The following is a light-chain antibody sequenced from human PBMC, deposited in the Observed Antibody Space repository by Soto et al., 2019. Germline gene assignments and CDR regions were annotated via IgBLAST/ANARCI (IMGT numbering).Light chain of an antibody. V-gene: IGKV3-11*01. J-gene: IGKJ5*01. CDR1: QSVGRY. CDR2: DAS. Sequence: ENVLTQSPAILSLSPGDTATLSCRASQSVGRYLAWYQQKPGQAPRLVIYDASNRATGVPDRFSGSGSGTDFTLLISHLELEDFAVYYCEQRSNWPPITVGQGTR. CDR3: EQRSNWPPIT.